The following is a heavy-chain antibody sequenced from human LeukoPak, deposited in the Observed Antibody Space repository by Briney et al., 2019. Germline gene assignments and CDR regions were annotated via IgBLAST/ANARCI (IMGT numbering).Heavy chain of an antibody. V-gene: IGHV1-69*13. CDR2: IILIFGTA. CDR3: ARDRTRGAFDI. J-gene: IGHJ3*02. Sequence: ASVKVSCKASGGTFSSYAISWVRQAPGQGLEWMGGIILIFGTANYAQKFQGRVTITADESTGTAYMELSSLRSEDTAVYYCARDRTRGAFDIWGQGTMVTVSS. D-gene: IGHD3-10*01. CDR1: GGTFSSYA.